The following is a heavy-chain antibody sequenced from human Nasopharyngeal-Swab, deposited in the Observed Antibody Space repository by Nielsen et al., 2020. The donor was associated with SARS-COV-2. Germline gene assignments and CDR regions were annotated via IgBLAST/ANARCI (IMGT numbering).Heavy chain of an antibody. V-gene: IGHV4-59*01. J-gene: IGHJ6*02. CDR3: AREESYYYGMDV. CDR1: GGSISSYY. Sequence: GSLRLSCTVSGGSISSYYWSWIRQPPGKGLEWIGYIYYSGSTNYNPSLKSRVTISVDTSKNQFSLKLSSVTAADTAVYYCAREESYYYGMDVWGQGTTVTVSS. CDR2: IYYSGST.